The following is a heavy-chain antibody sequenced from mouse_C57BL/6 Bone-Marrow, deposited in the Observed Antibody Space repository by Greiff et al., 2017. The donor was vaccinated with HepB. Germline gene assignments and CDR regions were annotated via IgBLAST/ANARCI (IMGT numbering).Heavy chain of an antibody. CDR2: IYPGSGST. D-gene: IGHD1-1*01. CDR1: GYTFTSYW. V-gene: IGHV1-55*01. CDR3: ARGDYYGSSSYYAMDY. Sequence: QVQLQQPGAELVKPGASVKMSCKASGYTFTSYWITWVKQRPGQGLEWIGDIYPGSGSTNYNEKFKSKAKLTVDTSSSTAYMQLSSLTSEDSAVYYCARGDYYGSSSYYAMDYWGQGTSVTVSS. J-gene: IGHJ4*01.